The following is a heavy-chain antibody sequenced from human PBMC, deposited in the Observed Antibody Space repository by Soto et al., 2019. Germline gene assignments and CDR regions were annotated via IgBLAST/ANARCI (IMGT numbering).Heavy chain of an antibody. D-gene: IGHD6-13*01. J-gene: IGHJ3*02. CDR2: INWNGGST. Sequence: GGSLRLSCAASGFTFDDYGMSWVRQAPGKGLEWVSGINWNGGSTGYADSVKGRFTISRDNAKNSLYLQMNSLRAEDTALYYCARSYSSSWYTDAFDIWGQGTMVTVSS. V-gene: IGHV3-20*04. CDR1: GFTFDDYG. CDR3: ARSYSSSWYTDAFDI.